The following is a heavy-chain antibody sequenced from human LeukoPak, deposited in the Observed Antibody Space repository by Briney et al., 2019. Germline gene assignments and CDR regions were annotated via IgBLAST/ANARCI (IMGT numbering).Heavy chain of an antibody. J-gene: IGHJ6*02. V-gene: IGHV3-30*18. CDR3: AKCSGGSCYYYGMDV. CDR2: ISYDGSNK. CDR1: GFTFSNYG. D-gene: IGHD2-15*01. Sequence: GRSLRLSCAASGFTFSNYGMHWVRQAPGEGLEWVAVISYDGSNKYYADSVKGRFAISRDNSKNTLYLQMNSLRAEDTAVYYCAKCSGGSCYYYGMDVWGQGTTVTVSS.